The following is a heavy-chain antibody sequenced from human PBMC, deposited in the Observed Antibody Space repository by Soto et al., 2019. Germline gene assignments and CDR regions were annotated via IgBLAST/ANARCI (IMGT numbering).Heavy chain of an antibody. CDR2: IYYSGST. CDR3: ASSTRGDWFDS. D-gene: IGHD3-10*01. Sequence: SGTRSLTCPVSGVSLRSGRYYWSWIRQPPGKGLEWIGYIYYSGSTVYNPSLKSRVTISVDTSKNQFSLKLRSVTAADTAVYYCASSTRGDWFDSWGQGTLVTFSS. CDR1: GVSLRSGRYY. V-gene: IGHV4-61*01. J-gene: IGHJ5*01.